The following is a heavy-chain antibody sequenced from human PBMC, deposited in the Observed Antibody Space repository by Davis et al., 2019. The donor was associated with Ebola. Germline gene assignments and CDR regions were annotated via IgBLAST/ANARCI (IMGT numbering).Heavy chain of an antibody. J-gene: IGHJ6*04. CDR3: ARDVSVYYYYGMDV. D-gene: IGHD2-8*01. CDR2: INPNSGGT. V-gene: IGHV1-2*06. CDR1: GYTFTGYY. Sequence: ASVKVSCKASGYTFTGYYMHWVRQAPGQGLEWMGRINPNSGGTNYAQKFQGRVTMTREPSISTAYMELSRLRSDDTAVYYCARDVSVYYYYGMDVWGKGTTVTVSS.